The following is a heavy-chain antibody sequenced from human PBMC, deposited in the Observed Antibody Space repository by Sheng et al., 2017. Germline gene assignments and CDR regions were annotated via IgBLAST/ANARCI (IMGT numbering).Heavy chain of an antibody. J-gene: IGHJ4*02. Sequence: QVQLVQSGAEVRKPGASVRVSCEASGYIFVGHYLHWVRLAPGQGLQWLGDQPYSGAHTMHRAFRQGHLTRDTSISTAYMDLNRLTSDDTAVYYCARSPYSSLGLTFDYVGPGYPG. V-gene: IGHV1-2*02. CDR1: GYIFVGHY. CDR3: ARSPYSSLGLTFDY. CDR2: QPYSGA. D-gene: IGHD6-19*01.